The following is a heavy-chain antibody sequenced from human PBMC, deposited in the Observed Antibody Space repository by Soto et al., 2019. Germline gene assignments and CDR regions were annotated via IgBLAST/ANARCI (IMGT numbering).Heavy chain of an antibody. CDR1: GFSFSSYA. CDR2: ITTRGGRT. J-gene: IGHJ4*02. Sequence: EVQLLEAGGGLTQPGGSLRLACAASGFSFSSYAMSWVRQATSQGLEWVSSITTRGGRTYYADSGRARFTISRDNFANALYLEMNSLRAEDTAIYSCAKEYYYDPSGPYSDLYFDSWCQGTLVTVSS. V-gene: IGHV3-23*01. D-gene: IGHD3-22*01. CDR3: AKEYYYDPSGPYSDLYFDS.